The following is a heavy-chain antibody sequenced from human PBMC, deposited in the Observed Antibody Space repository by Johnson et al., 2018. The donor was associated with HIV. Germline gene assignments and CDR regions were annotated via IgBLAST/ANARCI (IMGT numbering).Heavy chain of an antibody. J-gene: IGHJ3*02. Sequence: QVQLVESGGGVVQPGGSLRLSCAASGFSFSSYGIHWVRQAPGKGLEWVAFTQYDGSNKYYADSVKGRFTISRDNSKKTVYLQMNSLRAEDTAVYYCSILTDRISAFDIWGQGTMVTVSS. CDR1: GFSFSSYG. CDR2: TQYDGSNK. V-gene: IGHV3-30*02. D-gene: IGHD1-14*01. CDR3: SILTDRISAFDI.